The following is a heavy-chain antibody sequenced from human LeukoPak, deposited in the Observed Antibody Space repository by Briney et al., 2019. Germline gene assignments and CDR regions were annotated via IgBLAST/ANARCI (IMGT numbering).Heavy chain of an antibody. J-gene: IGHJ4*02. CDR3: GKYLQTTVGANDY. D-gene: IGHD1-26*01. V-gene: IGHV3-23*01. CDR1: GFTFSTYP. Sequence: GSLRLSCAASGFTFSTYPMNWVRQAPGKGLEWVSVISGSGGATFYGDSVQGRFTISRDNSRDTLYLQMNSLTAEDTAVYYCGKYLQTTVGANDYWGQGTLVTVSS. CDR2: ISGSGGAT.